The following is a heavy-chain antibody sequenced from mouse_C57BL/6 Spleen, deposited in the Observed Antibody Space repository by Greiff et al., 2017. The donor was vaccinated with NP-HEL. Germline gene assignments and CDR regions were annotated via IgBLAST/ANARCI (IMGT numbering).Heavy chain of an antibody. CDR3: ARNSSGFRFAY. V-gene: IGHV1-81*01. CDR1: GYTFTSYG. Sequence: VQLQQSGAELARPGASVKLSCKASGYTFTSYGISWVKQRTGQGLEWIGEIYPRSGNTYYNEKFKGKATLTADKSSSTAYMELRSLTSEDSAVYVCARNSSGFRFAYWGQGTLVTVSA. J-gene: IGHJ3*01. D-gene: IGHD3-2*02. CDR2: IYPRSGNT.